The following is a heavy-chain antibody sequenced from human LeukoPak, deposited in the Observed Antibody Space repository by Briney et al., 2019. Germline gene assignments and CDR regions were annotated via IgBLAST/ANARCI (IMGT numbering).Heavy chain of an antibody. CDR1: GGSFSGYY. D-gene: IGHD3-16*02. CDR2: INQSGST. CDR3: ARGRGYDYVWGSYRLYYFVY. V-gene: IGHV4-34*01. Sequence: SGTLSLTCAVYGGSFSGYYWSWIRQPPGKGLEWIGEINQSGSTNYNPSLKSRVTISVDTSKNQFSLKLSSVTAADTAVYYCARGRGYDYVWGSYRLYYFVYWGQGTLVTVSS. J-gene: IGHJ4*02.